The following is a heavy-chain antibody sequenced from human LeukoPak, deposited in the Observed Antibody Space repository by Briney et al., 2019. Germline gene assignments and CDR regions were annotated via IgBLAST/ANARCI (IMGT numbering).Heavy chain of an antibody. CDR1: GASISSGSYY. CDR2: IYSIGST. D-gene: IGHD3-3*01. J-gene: IGHJ6*03. V-gene: IGHV4-61*02. CDR3: ARRTASRIDFWSGYSHGYYYMDV. Sequence: SQTLSLTCTVSGASISSGSYYWSWIRQPAGKGLEWIGRIYSIGSTNYNPSLKSRVTISIDTSKNQFSLRLSSVTAADTAVYYCARRTASRIDFWSGYSHGYYYMDVWGKGTTVTVSS.